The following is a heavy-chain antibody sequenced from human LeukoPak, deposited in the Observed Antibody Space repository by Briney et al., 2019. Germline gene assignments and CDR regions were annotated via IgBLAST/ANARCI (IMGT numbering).Heavy chain of an antibody. J-gene: IGHJ4*02. CDR1: GFTFSSYS. D-gene: IGHD3-22*01. V-gene: IGHV3-21*01. CDR2: ISSSSSYI. CDR3: ARDRNNHYDSSGYYVPSDY. Sequence: PGGSLRLSCAASGFTFSSYSMNWVRQAPGKGLEWVSSISSSSSYIYYADSVKGRFTISRDNAKNSLYLQMNSLRAEDTAVYYCARDRNNHYDSSGYYVPSDYWGQGTLVTVSS.